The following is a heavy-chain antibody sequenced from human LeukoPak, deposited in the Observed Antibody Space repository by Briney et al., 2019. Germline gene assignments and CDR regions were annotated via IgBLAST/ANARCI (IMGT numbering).Heavy chain of an antibody. CDR2: ISAYNGNT. CDR3: ARDLYYDYVWGSYRYVCDY. J-gene: IGHJ4*02. D-gene: IGHD3-16*02. Sequence: ASVKVSCKASGYTFTSYGISWVRQAPGQGLEWMGWISAYNGNTNYAQELQGRVTMTTDTSTSTAYMELRSLRSDDTAVYYCARDLYYDYVWGSYRYVCDYWGQGTLVTVSS. CDR1: GYTFTSYG. V-gene: IGHV1-18*01.